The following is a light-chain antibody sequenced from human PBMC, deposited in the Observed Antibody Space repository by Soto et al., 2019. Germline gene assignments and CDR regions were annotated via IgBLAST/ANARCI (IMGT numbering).Light chain of an antibody. CDR1: QSISSY. CDR3: QQSYSTPIT. J-gene: IGKJ5*01. Sequence: DIQITQSPSSLSSSVRERVTITCRASQSISSYLNWYQQKPGKAPKLLIYAASSLQSGVPSRFSGSGSGTDFTLTISSLQPEDFATYYCQQSYSTPITFGQGTRLEI. V-gene: IGKV1-39*01. CDR2: AAS.